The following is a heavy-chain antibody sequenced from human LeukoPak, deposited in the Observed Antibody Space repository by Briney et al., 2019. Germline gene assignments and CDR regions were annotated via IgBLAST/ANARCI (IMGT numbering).Heavy chain of an antibody. CDR2: ISAYNGNT. J-gene: IGHJ6*03. V-gene: IGHV1-18*01. D-gene: IGHD5-12*01. CDR1: GYTFTSYG. Sequence: ASVKVSCKASGYTFTSYGISWVRQAPGQGLEWMGWISAYNGNTNYAQKLQGRVTMTTDTSTSTAYMELRSLRSDDTAVYYCARVGYSGPRGYYYYYMDVWGKGTTVTVSS. CDR3: ARVGYSGPRGYYYYYMDV.